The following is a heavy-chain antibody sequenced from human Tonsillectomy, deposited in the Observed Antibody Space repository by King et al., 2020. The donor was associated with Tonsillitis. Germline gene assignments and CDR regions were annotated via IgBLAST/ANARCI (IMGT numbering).Heavy chain of an antibody. J-gene: IGHJ4*02. CDR2: ISSNGGST. D-gene: IGHD6-19*01. Sequence: VQLVESGGGLVQPGGSLRLSCSASGFTFSSYAMHWVRQAPGKGLEYVSAISSNGGSTYYADSVKGRFTISRDNSKNTLYLQMRSLRAEDTAVYYCVKAPGYSSGWYYFDYWGQGTLVTV. CDR1: GFTFSSYA. V-gene: IGHV3-64D*06. CDR3: VKAPGYSSGWYYFDY.